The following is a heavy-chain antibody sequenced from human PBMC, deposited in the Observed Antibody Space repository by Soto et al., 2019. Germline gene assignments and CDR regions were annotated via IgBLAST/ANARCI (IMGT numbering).Heavy chain of an antibody. J-gene: IGHJ3*02. CDR2: FDPEDGET. D-gene: IGHD3-3*01. CDR3: ATFSRGSESWFFGVVIMAPQAFDI. CDR1: GYTLTELS. Sequence: ASVKVSCKVSGYTLTELSMHWVRQAPGKGLEWMGGFDPEDGETIYAQKFLGRVTMTEVTSTDTAYMELSSLRSEDTALYYCATFSRGSESWFFGVVIMAPQAFDIWGQGTLVTVSS. V-gene: IGHV1-24*01.